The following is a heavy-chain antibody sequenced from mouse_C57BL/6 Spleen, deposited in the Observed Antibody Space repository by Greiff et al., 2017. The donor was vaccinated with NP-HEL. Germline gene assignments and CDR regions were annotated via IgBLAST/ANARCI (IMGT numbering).Heavy chain of an antibody. D-gene: IGHD1-1*01. Sequence: QVQLQQSGAELVRPGTSVKVSCKASGYAFTNYLIEWVKQRPGQGLEWIGVINPGSGGTNYNEKFKGKATLTADKSSSTAYMQLSSLTSEDSAVYFCARSDYYGSFYWYFDVWGTGTTVTVSS. CDR3: ARSDYYGSFYWYFDV. CDR1: GYAFTNYL. V-gene: IGHV1-54*01. CDR2: INPGSGGT. J-gene: IGHJ1*03.